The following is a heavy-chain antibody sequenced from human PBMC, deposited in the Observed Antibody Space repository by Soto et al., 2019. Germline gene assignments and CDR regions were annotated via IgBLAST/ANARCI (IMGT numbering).Heavy chain of an antibody. CDR1: VCSITNGYY. CDR3: ARALYCSGGSCSPLRGMKV. Sequence: PSETLSLTCAFSVCSITNGYYWGWIRQPPGQGLEWIGTIYHSGSTYYNPSLKTRVTISVDTSKNQFSLKLSSVTAADTAVYYCARALYCSGGSCSPLRGMKVLGQGTTDNVSS. V-gene: IGHV4-38-2*01. J-gene: IGHJ6*02. D-gene: IGHD2-15*01. CDR2: IYHSGST.